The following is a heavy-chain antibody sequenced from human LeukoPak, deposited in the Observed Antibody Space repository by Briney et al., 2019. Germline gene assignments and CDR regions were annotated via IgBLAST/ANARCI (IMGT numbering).Heavy chain of an antibody. J-gene: IGHJ6*02. CDR1: GGSISAYY. D-gene: IGHD3-9*01. Sequence: SETLSLTCSVSGGSISAYYWSWIRQPAGKGLEWIGRVYRTGNTNYNPSLQSRVTMSVDTSKNQIFLRLRSVTAADAAVYFCARDDFEYSVHYGMDVWGQGTAVTVPS. CDR3: ARDDFEYSVHYGMDV. CDR2: VYRTGNT. V-gene: IGHV4-4*07.